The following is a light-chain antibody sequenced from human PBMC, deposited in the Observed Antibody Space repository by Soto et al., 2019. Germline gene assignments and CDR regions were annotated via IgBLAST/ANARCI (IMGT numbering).Light chain of an antibody. CDR2: ADS. CDR1: ISNIGTNS. Sequence: QSVLTQPPSASGTPGQRVTISCSGDISNIGTNSVHWYQHLPGTAPKLVIYADSQRPSGVPDRFSGSKSGTSASLAINGLQSEDDADYLCAAWDDNLNGPLFGTGTKVTVL. CDR3: AAWDDNLNGPL. V-gene: IGLV1-44*01. J-gene: IGLJ1*01.